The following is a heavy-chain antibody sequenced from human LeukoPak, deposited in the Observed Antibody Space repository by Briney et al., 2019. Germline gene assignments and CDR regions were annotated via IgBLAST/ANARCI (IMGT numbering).Heavy chain of an antibody. CDR1: GFSFNNYA. CDR3: ANEEWEPYGRAFDI. J-gene: IGHJ3*02. D-gene: IGHD1-26*01. V-gene: IGHV3-23*01. CDR2: ISSSDGAT. Sequence: GGSLRLSCAASGFSFNNYAMSWVRRAPGKGLEWVSAISSSDGATFYADSVKGRFTISRDNSQNTLYLQMNSLRAEDTAVYYCANEEWEPYGRAFDIWGQGTMVTVSS.